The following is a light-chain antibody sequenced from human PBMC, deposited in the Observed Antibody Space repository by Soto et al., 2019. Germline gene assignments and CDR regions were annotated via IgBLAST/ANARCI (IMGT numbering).Light chain of an antibody. CDR1: QSVSSN. Sequence: EIVMTQSPATLSVSPGERATLSCRASQSVSSNLAWYQQKPGQAPRLLIYGASTRATGIPARFSGSGSGTEFTLTISILQSEDFAVYYCQQYNNWPQTFGQGTKVEIK. V-gene: IGKV3-15*01. CDR3: QQYNNWPQT. J-gene: IGKJ1*01. CDR2: GAS.